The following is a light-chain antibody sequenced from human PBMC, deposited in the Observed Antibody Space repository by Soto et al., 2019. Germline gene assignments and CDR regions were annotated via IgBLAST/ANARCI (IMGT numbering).Light chain of an antibody. J-gene: IGKJ5*01. CDR1: QSVSSSY. CDR2: GAS. Sequence: EIVMTQSPATLSVSPGERATLSCRASQSVSSSYLTWYQQKPGQAPRLLIYGASTRATGIPARFSGSGSGTEFTLTISSLQSEDFAVYYCQQYYDWPITFGQGTRLEIK. V-gene: IGKV3-15*01. CDR3: QQYYDWPIT.